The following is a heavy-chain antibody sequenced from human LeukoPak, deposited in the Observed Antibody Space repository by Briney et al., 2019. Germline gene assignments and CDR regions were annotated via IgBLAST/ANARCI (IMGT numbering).Heavy chain of an antibody. D-gene: IGHD2-21*02. Sequence: GGSLRLSCAASGFTFSSYWMHWARQAPGKGLVWVSRINSDGRSTSYADSVKGRFTISRDNAKNTLYLQMNSLRAEDTAVYYCARQVVTLSSDAFDIWGQGTMVTVSS. J-gene: IGHJ3*02. CDR3: ARQVVTLSSDAFDI. CDR2: INSDGRST. CDR1: GFTFSSYW. V-gene: IGHV3-74*01.